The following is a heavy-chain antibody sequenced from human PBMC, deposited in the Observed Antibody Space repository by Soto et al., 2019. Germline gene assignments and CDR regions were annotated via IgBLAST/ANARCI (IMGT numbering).Heavy chain of an antibody. CDR2: MNADNGNA. CDR1: GYTFSSYD. J-gene: IGHJ3*01. CDR3: ARECSGPNCPHDAFDR. D-gene: IGHD2-15*01. Sequence: GASVKVSCKASGYTFSSYDINWVRQGPGQGFEWMGWMNADNGNAGYAQKFQGRVTMTRASSMNTAYMELSSLTSEDTAVYYCARECSGPNCPHDAFDRWGQGIRVTVSS. V-gene: IGHV1-8*01.